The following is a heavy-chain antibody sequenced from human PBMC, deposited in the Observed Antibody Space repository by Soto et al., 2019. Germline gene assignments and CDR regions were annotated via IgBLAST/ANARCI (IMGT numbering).Heavy chain of an antibody. CDR3: GYLPDYCYGMDV. D-gene: IGHD2-15*01. CDR1: GGTFSSYA. Sequence: QVQLVQSGAEVKKPGSSVKVSCKASGGTFSSYAISWVRQAPGQGLEWMGGFIPIFGTANYAQKFQGRVTITADESTSTDYMELSSLRSEDTAVYYCGYLPDYCYGMDVWGQGTTVTVSS. V-gene: IGHV1-69*12. CDR2: FIPIFGTA. J-gene: IGHJ6*02.